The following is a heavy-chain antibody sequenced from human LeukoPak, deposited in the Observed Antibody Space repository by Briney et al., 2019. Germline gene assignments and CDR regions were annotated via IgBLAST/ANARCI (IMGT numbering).Heavy chain of an antibody. V-gene: IGHV3-7*01. CDR2: INQDGSHK. D-gene: IGHD4-23*01. Sequence: ETLSLTCAVYGGSFSGYYWSWVRQAPGKGLEWVANINQDGSHKYYVDSVRGRFTISRDNAENSLYLQMNSLRAEDTAVYCCARVRGSTVVIPFDYWGQGTLVTVSS. CDR1: GGSFSGYY. J-gene: IGHJ4*02. CDR3: ARVRGSTVVIPFDY.